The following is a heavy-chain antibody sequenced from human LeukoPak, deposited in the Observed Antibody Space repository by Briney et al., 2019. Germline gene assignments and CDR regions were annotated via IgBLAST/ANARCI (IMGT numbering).Heavy chain of an antibody. D-gene: IGHD6-13*01. CDR2: IRSSYT. J-gene: IGHJ4*02. V-gene: IGHV3-11*03. CDR3: ARLHSSTLDY. Sequence: KPGGSLRLSCASSGFTFSDYYMSWIRQAPGKGLEWVSYIRSSYTNYADSVKGRFTISRDIAKNSLYLQMNSLRAEYTAVYYCARLHSSTLDYWGQGTLVTVSS. CDR1: GFTFSDYY.